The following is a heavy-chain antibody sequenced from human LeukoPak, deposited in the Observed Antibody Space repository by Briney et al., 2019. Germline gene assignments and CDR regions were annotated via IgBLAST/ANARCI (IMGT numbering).Heavy chain of an antibody. CDR2: ISGSGGNT. CDR1: GFTFSSYA. Sequence: GGSLRFSCAASGFTFSSYAMSWVRQAPGKGLEWVSGISGSGGNTYYADSVKGRFTISRDNSKNTLYVQVNSLGTEDTAAYYCAKGSYYDSSGSFYFDYWGQGTLVTVSS. D-gene: IGHD3-22*01. V-gene: IGHV3-23*01. J-gene: IGHJ4*02. CDR3: AKGSYYDSSGSFYFDY.